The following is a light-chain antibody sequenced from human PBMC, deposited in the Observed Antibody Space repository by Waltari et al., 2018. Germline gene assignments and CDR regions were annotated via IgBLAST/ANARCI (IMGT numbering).Light chain of an antibody. CDR1: QSITNW. CDR2: SAS. V-gene: IGKV1-5*01. J-gene: IGKJ1*01. CDR3: QQYDNYWT. Sequence: DIQMTQSPSTLFASVGDRVTITCRASQSITNWLAWYKPKPGKSPNPLIYSASNWESGVPSRFSGSGSGTEFTLAISSLQPDDFATYYCQQYDNYWTFGQGTKVEIK.